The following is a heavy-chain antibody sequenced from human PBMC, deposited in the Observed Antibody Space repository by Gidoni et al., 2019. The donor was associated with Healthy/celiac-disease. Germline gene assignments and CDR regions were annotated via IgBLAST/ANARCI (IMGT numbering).Heavy chain of an antibody. V-gene: IGHV3-21*01. CDR3: ARDMRPYNDIVVVPAAMTHAFDI. D-gene: IGHD2-2*01. Sequence: EVQRVESGGGLVKPGGALRLAGAAAGFTFSSYSMNWGRQAPGKGLEWVSSIRSISSSLYYAYSVKGRFTISRDNAKNSLYLQMNSLRAEDTAVYYCARDMRPYNDIVVVPAAMTHAFDIWGQGTMVTVSS. CDR2: IRSISSSL. CDR1: GFTFSSYS. J-gene: IGHJ3*02.